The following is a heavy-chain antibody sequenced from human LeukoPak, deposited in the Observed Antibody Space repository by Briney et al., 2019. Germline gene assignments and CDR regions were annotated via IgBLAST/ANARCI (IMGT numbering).Heavy chain of an antibody. CDR2: INSRSTYI. J-gene: IGHJ5*01. D-gene: IGHD2-8*01. V-gene: IGHV3-21*01. CDR3: ARDETNGFDS. CDR1: GFTFSNYN. Sequence: GGSLRLSCGASGFTFSNYNMNWVRQAPGEGLEWVSSINSRSTYIFYADSVMGLFTISRDNAKNSLFLQMNSLRAEDTAVYYCARDETNGFDSWGQGTLVTVSS.